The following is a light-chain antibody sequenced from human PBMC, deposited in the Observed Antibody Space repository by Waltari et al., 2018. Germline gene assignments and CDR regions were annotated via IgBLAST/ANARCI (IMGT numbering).Light chain of an antibody. CDR2: ANR. J-gene: IGLJ2*01. CDR3: QSFDNSLGVAV. CDR1: SSNIGSSYD. Sequence: QSVLTQPPSVSGAPGQRVTISCTGSSSNIGSSYDVQWYQQLPGTAPKLLIYANRNRPSGVPDRFSGSKSGSSASLASTGLRAGDDADYYCQSFDNSLGVAVFGGGTKLTVL. V-gene: IGLV1-40*01.